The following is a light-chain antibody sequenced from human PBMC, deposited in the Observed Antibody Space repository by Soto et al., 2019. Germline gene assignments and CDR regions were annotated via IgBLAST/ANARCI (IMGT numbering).Light chain of an antibody. CDR2: EVN. Sequence: QSALTQPASVSGSPGQSITISCTGTSSDVGGYNSVSWYQQHPGKAPKLIIYEVNNRPSGVSNRFSGSKSGNTAPLTISGLQAEDEAEYYCNSYTSSTTYVFGTGTKVTVL. V-gene: IGLV2-14*01. CDR3: NSYTSSTTYV. CDR1: SSDVGGYNS. J-gene: IGLJ1*01.